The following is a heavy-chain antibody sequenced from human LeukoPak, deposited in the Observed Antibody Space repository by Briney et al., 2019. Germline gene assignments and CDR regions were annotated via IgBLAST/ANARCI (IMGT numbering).Heavy chain of an antibody. V-gene: IGHV3-21*01. J-gene: IGHJ4*02. CDR1: GFTFSAHS. CDR2: ISSSSSYI. CDR3: ARDAPPHYCSGGSCYSGIDY. Sequence: GGSLRLSCAASGFTFSAHSMNWVRKAPGKGLEWVSSISSSSSYIYYADSVKGRFTISRDNAKNSLYLQMNSLRAEDTAVYYCARDAPPHYCSGGSCYSGIDYWGQGTLVTVSS. D-gene: IGHD2-15*01.